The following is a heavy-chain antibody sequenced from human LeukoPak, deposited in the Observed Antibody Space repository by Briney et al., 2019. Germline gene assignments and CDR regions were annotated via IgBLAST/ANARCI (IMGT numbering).Heavy chain of an antibody. J-gene: IGHJ4*02. CDR3: GRDRDAADY. CDR2: IKHDGSEK. D-gene: IGHD2-15*01. V-gene: IGHV3-7*01. Sequence: GGSLRLSCAASGFTFSQYYMSWVRQNPEKGLGWVANIKHDGSEKYYVDSVKGRFTISRDNAKNSLSLQMNSLRAEDTGVYYCGRDRDAADYWGQGIVVTVSS. CDR1: GFTFSQYY.